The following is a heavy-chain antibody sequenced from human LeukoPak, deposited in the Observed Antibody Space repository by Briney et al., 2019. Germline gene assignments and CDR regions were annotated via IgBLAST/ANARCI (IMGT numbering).Heavy chain of an antibody. CDR1: GGSISSYY. CDR3: ATFRPLAAAVLYGMDV. D-gene: IGHD6-13*01. J-gene: IGHJ6*02. CDR2: ISDIGSI. Sequence: SETLSLTCTVSGGSISSYYWSWIRQPPGKGLEWIAYISDIGSINYNPSLKSRVTISLDTSKNQFSLKLSSVTAADTAVYYCATFRPLAAAVLYGMDVWGQGTTVTVSS. V-gene: IGHV4-59*12.